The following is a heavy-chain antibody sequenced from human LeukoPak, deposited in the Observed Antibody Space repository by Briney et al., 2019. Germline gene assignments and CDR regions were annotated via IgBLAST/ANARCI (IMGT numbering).Heavy chain of an antibody. Sequence: SETLSLTCTVSDGSISSSSYYWGWIRQPPGKGLEWIGNIFYTGSTNYNPSLKSRVTISVDTSKNQFSLKLSSVTAADTAVYYCARGGLSSSWHNWFDPWGQGTLVTVSS. CDR3: ARGGLSSSWHNWFDP. CDR1: DGSISSSSYY. J-gene: IGHJ5*02. V-gene: IGHV4-39*07. D-gene: IGHD6-13*01. CDR2: IFYTGST.